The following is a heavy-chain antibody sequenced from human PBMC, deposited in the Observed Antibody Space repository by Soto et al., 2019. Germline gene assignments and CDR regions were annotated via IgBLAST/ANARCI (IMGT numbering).Heavy chain of an antibody. CDR3: ARGPLGYCSGGSCSNRHFDY. CDR2: IIPIFGTA. CDR1: GGTFSSYA. V-gene: IGHV1-69*01. D-gene: IGHD2-15*01. J-gene: IGHJ4*02. Sequence: QVQLVQSGAEVKKPGSSVKVSCKASGGTFSSYAISWVRQAPGQGLEWMGGIIPIFGTANYAQKFQGRVTITADESTSTAYMELSSLRSEDTAVYYCARGPLGYCSGGSCSNRHFDYWGQGTLVTVSS.